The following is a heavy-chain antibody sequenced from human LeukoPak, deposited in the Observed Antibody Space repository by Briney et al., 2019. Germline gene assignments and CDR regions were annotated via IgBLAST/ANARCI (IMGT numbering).Heavy chain of an antibody. V-gene: IGHV1-46*01. CDR1: GYTFTKYY. CDR3: ARHDFDLPMIYSFFVH. J-gene: IGHJ5*02. CDR2: MHPTGDST. D-gene: IGHD3-3*01. Sequence: ASVKVSCKASGYTFTKYYMNWVRQAPGQGLEWMGIMHPTGDSTNYAQKVQGRVTLTRDTSTGTFYMELSSLTSEDTAVYYCARHDFDLPMIYSFFVHWGQGTLVTVSS.